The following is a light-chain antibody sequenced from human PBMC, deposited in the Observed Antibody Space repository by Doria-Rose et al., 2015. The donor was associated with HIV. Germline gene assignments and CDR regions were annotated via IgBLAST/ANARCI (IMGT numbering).Light chain of an antibody. CDR2: DGS. CDR3: HQYGTSWT. V-gene: IGKV3-20*01. J-gene: IGKJ1*01. Sequence: IVMTQSPGTLSLPPGERATLSCRAGQSFSSTYLAWYQQKPGQAPSLLIYDGSTRATGIPDRFSASGSETDFTLTINRLEPEDFALYYCHQYGTSWTFGQGTRWKS. CDR1: QSFSSTY.